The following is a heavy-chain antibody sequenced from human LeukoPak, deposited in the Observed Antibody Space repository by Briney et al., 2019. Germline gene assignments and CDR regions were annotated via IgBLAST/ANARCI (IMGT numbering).Heavy chain of an antibody. Sequence: ASVKVSCKASGYTFTGYYCHWVRQAPGQGLEWIGWINPNTAGTNYAQKFLGGVTLTWDTSISTAYMELNRLTSDDTAVYYCATSAGDYRAGHYYYMGVWGKGTSVTVSS. J-gene: IGHJ6*03. CDR1: GYTFTGYY. CDR2: INPNTAGT. D-gene: IGHD4-11*01. V-gene: IGHV1-2*02. CDR3: ATSAGDYRAGHYYYMGV.